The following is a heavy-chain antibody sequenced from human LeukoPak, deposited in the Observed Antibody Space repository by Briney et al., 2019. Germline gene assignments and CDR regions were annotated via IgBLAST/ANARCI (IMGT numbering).Heavy chain of an antibody. V-gene: IGHV4-59*08. CDR1: GGSFTSYY. D-gene: IGHD4-17*01. CDR2: IYYSGST. J-gene: IGHJ3*02. Sequence: SETLSLTCTVSGGSFTSYYWNWLRQPPGKGLEWIGYIYYSGSTYYNPSLKSRVTISVDTSKNQFSLKLSSVTAADTAVYYCARVTITSAFDIWGQGTVVTVSS. CDR3: ARVTITSAFDI.